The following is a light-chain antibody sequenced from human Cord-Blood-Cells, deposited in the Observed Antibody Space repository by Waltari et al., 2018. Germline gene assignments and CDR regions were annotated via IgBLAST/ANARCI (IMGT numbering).Light chain of an antibody. CDR3: QQRSNWPRLT. CDR1: QSVSSY. Sequence: EIVLTQSPPTLSLSPGERATLSCRASQSVSSYLAWYQQKPGQTPRLLLYDASNRATGIPARFSGSWSATDFTLTISSLEPKDYAVYYCQQRSNWPRLTFGGGTKVEIK. J-gene: IGKJ4*01. V-gene: IGKV3-11*01. CDR2: DAS.